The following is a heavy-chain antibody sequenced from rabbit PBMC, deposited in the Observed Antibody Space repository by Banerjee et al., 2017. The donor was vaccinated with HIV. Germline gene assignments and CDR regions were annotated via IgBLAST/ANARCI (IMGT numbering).Heavy chain of an antibody. CDR3: ARDLAGVIGWNFNL. Sequence: VRPAPGKGLEWIASIYTGYSGSTYYASWAKGRFTITKTSSTTVTLQMTSLTAADTATYFCARDLAGVIGWNFNLWGPGTLVTVS. V-gene: IGHV1S40*01. CDR2: IYTGYSGST. D-gene: IGHD4-1*01. J-gene: IGHJ4*01.